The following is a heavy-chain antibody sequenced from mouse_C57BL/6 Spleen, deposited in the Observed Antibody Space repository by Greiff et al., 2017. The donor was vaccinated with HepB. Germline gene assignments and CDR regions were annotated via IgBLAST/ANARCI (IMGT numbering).Heavy chain of an antibody. J-gene: IGHJ4*01. CDR1: GYTFTDYN. CDR2: INPNNGGT. Sequence: EVQLQQSGPELVKPGASVKMSCKASGYTFTDYNMHWVKQSHGKSLEWIGYINPNNGGTSYNQKFKGKATLTVNKSSSTAYMELRSLTSEDSAVYYCARPIITTVEEGAMDYWGQGTSVTVSS. CDR3: ARPIITTVEEGAMDY. V-gene: IGHV1-22*01. D-gene: IGHD1-1*01.